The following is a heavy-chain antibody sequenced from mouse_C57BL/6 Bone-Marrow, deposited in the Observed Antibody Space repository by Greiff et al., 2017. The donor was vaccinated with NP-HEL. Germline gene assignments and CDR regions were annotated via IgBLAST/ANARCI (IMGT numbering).Heavy chain of an antibody. V-gene: IGHV5-17*01. D-gene: IGHD1-1*01. CDR3: ARSFYGSSLRYLDV. CDR2: ISSGSSTI. Sequence: EVKLVESGGGLVKPGGSLKLSCAASGFTFSDYGMHWVRQAPEKGLEWVAYISSGSSTIYYADTVKGRFTISRDNAKNTLFLQMTSLRSEDTAMYYCARSFYGSSLRYLDVWGTGTTVTVSS. CDR1: GFTFSDYG. J-gene: IGHJ1*03.